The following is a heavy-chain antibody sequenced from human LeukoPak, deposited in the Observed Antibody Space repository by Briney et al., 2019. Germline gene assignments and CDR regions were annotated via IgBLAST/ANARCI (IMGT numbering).Heavy chain of an antibody. CDR2: IYYSGST. V-gene: IGHV4-59*08. D-gene: IGHD2-21*01. CDR1: GGSISSYY. CDR3: ARHRWGSTSNYFDY. J-gene: IGHJ4*02. Sequence: PSETLSLICTVSGGSISSYYWSWIRQPPGKGLEWIGYIYYSGSTNYNPSLKSRVTISVDTSKNQFSLKLSSVTAADTAVYYCARHRWGSTSNYFDYWGQGTLVTVSS.